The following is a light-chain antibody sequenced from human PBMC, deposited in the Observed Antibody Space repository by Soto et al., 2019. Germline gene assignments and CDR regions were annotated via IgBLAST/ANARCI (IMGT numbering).Light chain of an antibody. Sequence: EKVMTQSPATLSVSPGERATLSCRARQSVNSNLAWYQQKPGQAPRILIYGASTRATGLPGRFRRSGAGTGFTLTISCLEPEDFAGYYCQQRINWPWTFSQGTKVDIK. J-gene: IGKJ1*01. CDR3: QQRINWPWT. CDR1: QSVNSN. CDR2: GAS. V-gene: IGKV3D-11*03.